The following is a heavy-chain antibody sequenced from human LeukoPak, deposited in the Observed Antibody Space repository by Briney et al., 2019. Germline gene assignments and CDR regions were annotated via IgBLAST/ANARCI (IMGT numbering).Heavy chain of an antibody. J-gene: IGHJ5*02. CDR2: IIPIFGTA. V-gene: IGHV1-69*13. D-gene: IGHD3-10*01. CDR3: ARDSDYYGPKLRGNWFDP. Sequence: ASVKVSCKASGGTFSSYAISWVRQAPGQGLEWMGGIIPIFGTANYAQKFQGRVTITADESTSTAYMELSSLRSEDTAVYYCARDSDYYGPKLRGNWFDPWGQGTLVTVSS. CDR1: GGTFSSYA.